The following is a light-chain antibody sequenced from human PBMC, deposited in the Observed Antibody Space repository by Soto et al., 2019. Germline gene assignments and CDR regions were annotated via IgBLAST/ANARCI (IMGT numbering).Light chain of an antibody. CDR2: DVS. Sequence: QSALTQPASVSGSPGQSITISCTGTSSDVGGYNYVSWYQQHPGKAPKLMIYDVSNRPSGVSNRFSGSKSGNTASLTISGLQGQDEADYDGSSYTCSSTLEVFGTGTKLTVL. CDR3: SSYTCSSTLEV. V-gene: IGLV2-14*01. CDR1: SSDVGGYNY. J-gene: IGLJ1*01.